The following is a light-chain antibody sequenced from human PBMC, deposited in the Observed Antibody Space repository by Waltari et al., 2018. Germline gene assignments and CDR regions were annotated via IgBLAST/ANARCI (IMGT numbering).Light chain of an antibody. CDR3: CSYAGGDTLI. V-gene: IGLV2-23*01. J-gene: IGLJ2*01. CDR1: SSVVGGYSL. CDR2: EAT. Sequence: QSALTQPASMSGSPGQSITISCPGTSSVVGGYSLVSWSQQHPGKAPTVIIYEATKRPSGVSNRFSGSKSGNTASLTISGLQAEDEADYYCCSYAGGDTLIFGGGTKLTVL.